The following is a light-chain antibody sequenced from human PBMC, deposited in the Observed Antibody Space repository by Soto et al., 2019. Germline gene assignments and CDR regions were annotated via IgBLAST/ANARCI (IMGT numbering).Light chain of an antibody. CDR2: GVN. CDR1: SSDFGDDKY. J-gene: IGLJ1*01. Sequence: QSALTQPASVSGSPGQSITVSCTGSSSDFGDDKYVSWYQQQPGKGPNLLIYGVNSRPSGISNRFSGSKSGNTASLTISGLQVEDEADYYCSSYTSSSTRYVFGTGTKLTVL. CDR3: SSYTSSSTRYV. V-gene: IGLV2-14*01.